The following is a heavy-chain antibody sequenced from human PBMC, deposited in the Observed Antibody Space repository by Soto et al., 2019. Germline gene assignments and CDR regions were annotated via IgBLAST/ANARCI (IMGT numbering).Heavy chain of an antibody. V-gene: IGHV3-21*01. CDR3: ARAPTSLPQD. J-gene: IGHJ4*02. Sequence: GGSLRLSCAASGFTLSSYSMNWVRQAPGKGLEWVSSISSSSSYIYYADSVKGRFTISRDNAKNSLYLQMNSLRAEDTAVYYCARAPTSLPQDWGQGTLVTVSS. CDR1: GFTLSSYS. CDR2: ISSSSSYI.